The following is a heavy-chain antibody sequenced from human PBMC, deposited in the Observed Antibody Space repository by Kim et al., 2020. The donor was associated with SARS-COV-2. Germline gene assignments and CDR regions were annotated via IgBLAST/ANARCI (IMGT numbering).Heavy chain of an antibody. J-gene: IGHJ3*02. V-gene: IGHV4-39*07. CDR2: IYYSGST. D-gene: IGHD3-22*01. Sequence: SETLSLTCTVSGGSISSSSYYWGWIRQPPGKGLEWIGSIYYSGSTYYNPSLKSRVTISVDTSKNQFSLKLSSVTAADTAVYYCARVGPNYYDSSGYYEGAFDIWGQGTMVTVSS. CDR3: ARVGPNYYDSSGYYEGAFDI. CDR1: GGSISSSSYY.